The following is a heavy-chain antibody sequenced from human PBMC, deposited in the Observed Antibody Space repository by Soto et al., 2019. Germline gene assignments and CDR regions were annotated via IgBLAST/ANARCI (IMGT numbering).Heavy chain of an antibody. Sequence: ASVKVSCKVSGYTLTELSMHWVRQAPGKGLEWMGGFDPEDGETIYAQKFQGRVTMTEDTSTDTAYMELSSLRSEDTAVYYCATGIGFPKYYHYGMAVWGQGTTVTVSS. J-gene: IGHJ6*02. V-gene: IGHV1-24*01. CDR1: GYTLTELS. D-gene: IGHD3-10*01. CDR3: ATGIGFPKYYHYGMAV. CDR2: FDPEDGET.